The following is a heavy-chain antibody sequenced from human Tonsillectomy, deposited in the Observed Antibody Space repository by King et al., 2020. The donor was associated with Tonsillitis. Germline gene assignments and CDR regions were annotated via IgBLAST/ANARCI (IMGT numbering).Heavy chain of an antibody. CDR3: TRDGALGLWRSFVGMGSYYFDF. J-gene: IGHJ4*02. CDR1: GFSFGDYA. V-gene: IGHV3-49*03. D-gene: IGHD3-16*01. CDR2: IRCKGGCGTL. Sequence: VQLVESGGGFVQPGRSLRLSCTASGFSFGDYAIAWFRPAPGKGRGWVGFIRCKGGCGTLEYAAAVKCRVTLSRDDSKSIAYLQMNSLKTDDTAVYYCTRDGALGLWRSFVGMGSYYFDFWGQGTLVSVSS.